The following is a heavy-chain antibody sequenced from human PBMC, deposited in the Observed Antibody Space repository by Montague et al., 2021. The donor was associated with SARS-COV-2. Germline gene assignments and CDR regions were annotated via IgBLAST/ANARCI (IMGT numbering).Heavy chain of an antibody. J-gene: IGHJ6*02. CDR3: ARGSWHIVVVTAIRDGYYGMDV. Sequence: SETLSLTCAVYGGSFSGYYWSWIRQPPGKGLEWIGEINHSGSTNYNPSLKSRVTISVDTSKNQFSPKLSSVTAADTAVYYCARGSWHIVVVTAIRDGYYGMDVWGQGTTVTVSS. CDR2: INHSGST. CDR1: GGSFSGYY. D-gene: IGHD2-21*02. V-gene: IGHV4-34*01.